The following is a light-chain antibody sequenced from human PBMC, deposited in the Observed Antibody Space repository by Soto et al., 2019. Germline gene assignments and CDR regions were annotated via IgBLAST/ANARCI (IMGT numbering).Light chain of an antibody. CDR3: SSYTSSTSRV. CDR1: SSDIGGYNF. V-gene: IGLV2-14*01. CDR2: EVN. Sequence: QSVLTQPPSVSESPRQSITISCTGTSSDIGGYNFVSWYQHRPVIVPKLIIYEVNYRPSGVSDRFSGSKSGNTASLTISGLQGEDEAHYYCSSYTSSTSRVFGGGTQLTVL. J-gene: IGLJ3*02.